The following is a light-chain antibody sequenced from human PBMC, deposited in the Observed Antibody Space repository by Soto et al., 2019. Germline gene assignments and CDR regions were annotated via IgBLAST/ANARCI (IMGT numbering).Light chain of an antibody. J-gene: IGLJ1*01. CDR3: YSFAGSTTFSYV. CDR1: ISDVVTYNL. V-gene: IGLV2-23*03. CDR2: EGT. Sequence: QSALTQPASVSGSPGQSISISCTGTISDVVTYNLVSWYQQHPGKAPTVLIYEGTKRPSGVSNRFSGSKSGNTASLTISGLQTEDEADYYCYSFAGSTTFSYVFGPGTKSPS.